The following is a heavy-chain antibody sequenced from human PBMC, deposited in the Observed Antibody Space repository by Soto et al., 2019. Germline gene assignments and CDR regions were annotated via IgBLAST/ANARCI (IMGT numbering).Heavy chain of an antibody. D-gene: IGHD1-26*01. CDR3: ARDIDWYSNSSGFDN. CDR2: IWYDGSNK. J-gene: IGHJ4*02. V-gene: IGHV3-33*01. Sequence: GGSQGLSCSASGFTLLSYGMHWVRQAPGKGLEWVAVIWYDGSNKHYADPVKGRFTISRDNSKNTLSLQMNSLRAEDTAIYYCARDIDWYSNSSGFDNWGQGTLVTVSS. CDR1: GFTLLSYG.